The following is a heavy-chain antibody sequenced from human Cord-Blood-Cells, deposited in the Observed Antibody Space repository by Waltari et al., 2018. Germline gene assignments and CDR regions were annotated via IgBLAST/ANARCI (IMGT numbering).Heavy chain of an antibody. V-gene: IGHV6-1*01. Sequence: QLQLQQSGPGLVKPSQTLSLTCAISGDRVSSNSTPWNWIRQSPSRGLEWLGRTYYRSKWYNDYAVSVKSRITINPDTSKNQFSLQLNSVTPEDTAVYYCARSGILLRAFFDYWGQGTLVTVSS. CDR3: ARSGILLRAFFDY. CDR1: GDRVSSNSTP. J-gene: IGHJ4*02. D-gene: IGHD1-26*01. CDR2: TYYRSKWYN.